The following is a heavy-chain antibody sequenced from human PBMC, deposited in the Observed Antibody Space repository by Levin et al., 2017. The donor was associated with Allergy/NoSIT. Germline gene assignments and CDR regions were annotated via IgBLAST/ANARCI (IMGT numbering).Heavy chain of an antibody. Sequence: AASVKVSCAASGFTFSSYRMNWVRQAPGKGLEWVSSITSSSSYIYYADSVKGRFTISRDNAKNSLYLQMNSLRAEDTAVYYCGRDLGPGAYWGQGTLVTVSS. D-gene: IGHD3-16*01. J-gene: IGHJ4*02. CDR3: GRDLGPGAY. CDR1: GFTFSSYR. CDR2: ITSSSSYI. V-gene: IGHV3-21*01.